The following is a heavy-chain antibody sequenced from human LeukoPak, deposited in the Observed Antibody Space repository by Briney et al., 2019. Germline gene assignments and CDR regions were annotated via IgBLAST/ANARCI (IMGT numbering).Heavy chain of an antibody. CDR3: ARAYSSSSGYAFDI. CDR2: INPNSGGT. J-gene: IGHJ3*02. D-gene: IGHD6-6*01. CDR1: GYTFTGYY. V-gene: IGHV1-2*02. Sequence: ASVKVSCKASGYTFTGYYMHWVRQAPGQGLEWMGWINPNSGGTNYAQKFQGRATMTRDTSISTAYMELSRLRSDDTAVYYCARAYSSSSGYAFDIWGQGTMVTVSS.